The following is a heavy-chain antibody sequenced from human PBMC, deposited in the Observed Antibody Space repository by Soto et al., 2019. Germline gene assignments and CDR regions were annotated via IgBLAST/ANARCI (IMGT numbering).Heavy chain of an antibody. Sequence: SETLSRTCTVSGGYISSYYWSWIRHPAGKGLEWIGRIYTSGSTNYNPSLKSRVTIAVDTSKNQLSLKLSSVTAADTAVYFCAEDQGTYYTYTDARRQGPTVTV. J-gene: IGHJ6*03. CDR3: AEDQGTYYTYTDA. CDR1: GGYISSYY. V-gene: IGHV4-4*07. D-gene: IGHD2-2*01. CDR2: IYTSGST.